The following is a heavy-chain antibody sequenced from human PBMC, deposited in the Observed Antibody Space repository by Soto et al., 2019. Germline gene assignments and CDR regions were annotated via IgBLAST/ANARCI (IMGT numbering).Heavy chain of an antibody. CDR2: ISGSGGST. V-gene: IGHV3-23*01. CDR1: GFTFSSYA. Sequence: GGSLRLSCAASGFTFSSYAMSWVRQAPGKGLEWVSAISGSGGSTYYADSVKGRFTISRDNSKNTLYLQMNSLRAEDTAVYYCAKDDFVFFGVVSGMDVWGQGATVTVSS. CDR3: AKDDFVFFGVVSGMDV. D-gene: IGHD3-3*01. J-gene: IGHJ6*02.